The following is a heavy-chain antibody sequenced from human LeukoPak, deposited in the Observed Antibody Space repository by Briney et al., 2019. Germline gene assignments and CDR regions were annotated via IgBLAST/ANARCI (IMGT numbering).Heavy chain of an antibody. CDR1: GFTFSSYN. J-gene: IGHJ4*02. V-gene: IGHV3-48*01. D-gene: IGHD3-3*01. CDR2: MSSSSSAI. Sequence: PGGSLRLSCAASGFTFSSYNMSWVRQAPGKGLEWVSYMSSSSSAIFYADSVKGRFTISRDNAKNSLYLQMNSLRAEDTAVYYCARASPSSYHDFWSPDYWGQGTLVTVSS. CDR3: ARASPSSYHDFWSPDY.